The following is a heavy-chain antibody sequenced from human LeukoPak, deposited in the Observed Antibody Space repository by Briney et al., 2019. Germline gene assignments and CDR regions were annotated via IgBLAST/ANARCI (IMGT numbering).Heavy chain of an antibody. CDR1: GSTSGYY. CDR3: ARQKCTSTSCLTKIAFDI. V-gene: IGHV4-4*09. CDR2: IYTSGST. J-gene: IGHJ3*02. Sequence: KPSETLSLTCTVSGSTSGYYWSWIRQPPGKGLEWIGYIYTSGSTNYNPSLESRVTISVDTSKNQFSLDLSSVTAADTAVYYCARQKCTSTSCLTKIAFDIWGQGTMVTVSS. D-gene: IGHD2-2*01.